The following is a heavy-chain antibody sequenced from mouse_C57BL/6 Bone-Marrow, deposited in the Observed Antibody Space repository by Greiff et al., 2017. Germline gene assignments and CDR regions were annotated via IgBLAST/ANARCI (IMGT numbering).Heavy chain of an antibody. J-gene: IGHJ4*01. D-gene: IGHD3-2*01. CDR2: IYPRSGNT. CDR1: GYTFTSYG. V-gene: IGHV1-81*01. CDR3: AERQLYAMDY. Sequence: LVESGAELARPGASVKLSCKASGYTFTSYGISWVKQRTGQGLEWIGEIYPRSGNTYYNEKFKGKATLTADKSSSTAYMELRSLTSEDSAVYFCAERQLYAMDYWGQGTSVTVSS.